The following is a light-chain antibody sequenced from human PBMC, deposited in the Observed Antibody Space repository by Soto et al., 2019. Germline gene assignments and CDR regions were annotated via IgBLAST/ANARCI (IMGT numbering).Light chain of an antibody. V-gene: IGKV3-11*01. CDR3: QQRSNWPPIT. Sequence: IVLTQSPATLSLSPGERATLSCRASQSVSSYLAWYQQKPGQAPRLLIYDASNRATGIPARFSGSGSGTDFTLTISSLGPEDFAVYYCQQRSNWPPITFGQGTRLEI. CDR2: DAS. CDR1: QSVSSY. J-gene: IGKJ5*01.